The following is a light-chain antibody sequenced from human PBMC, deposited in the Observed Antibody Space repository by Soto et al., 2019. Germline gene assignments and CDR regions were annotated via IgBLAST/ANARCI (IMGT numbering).Light chain of an antibody. CDR3: QQSYSTPLIT. J-gene: IGKJ5*01. V-gene: IGKV1-39*01. CDR2: AAS. Sequence: DIQMTQSPSSLSASVGDRVTISCRASQSISRNLNWYQQKPGKAPKLLIYAASSLQSGVPSRFSGSGSGTDFTLTISSLQPEDFATYYCQQSYSTPLITFGQGTRLEIK. CDR1: QSISRN.